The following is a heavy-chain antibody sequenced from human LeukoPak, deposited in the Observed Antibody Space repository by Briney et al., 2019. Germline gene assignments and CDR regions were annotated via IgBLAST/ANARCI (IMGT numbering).Heavy chain of an antibody. Sequence: PGGSLRLSCAASGFTFSSYGMHWVRQAPGKGLEWVAVIWYDGSNKYYADSGKGRFTISRDNSKNTLYQQMNSLRAEDTAVYYCARRGIRGAFDIWGQGTMVTVSS. V-gene: IGHV3-33*01. CDR3: ARRGIRGAFDI. CDR1: GFTFSSYG. D-gene: IGHD3-16*01. J-gene: IGHJ3*02. CDR2: IWYDGSNK.